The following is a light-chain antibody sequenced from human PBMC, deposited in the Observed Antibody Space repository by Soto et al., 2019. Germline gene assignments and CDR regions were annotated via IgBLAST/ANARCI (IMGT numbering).Light chain of an antibody. J-gene: IGKJ1*01. V-gene: IGKV3-15*01. CDR1: RSVRSN. CDR3: QQYNYWPGT. Sequence: EIVMTQSPATLSVSPGERVTLSCKASRSVRSNLAWYQQKHGQAPRLLISGASTRATGITDRFSGSGSGTELTITINSLQSEDCEVYYCQQYNYWPGTFGQGTKVDIK. CDR2: GAS.